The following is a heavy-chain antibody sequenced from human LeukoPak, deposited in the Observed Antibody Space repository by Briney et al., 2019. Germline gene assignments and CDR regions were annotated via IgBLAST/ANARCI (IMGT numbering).Heavy chain of an antibody. Sequence: ASVKISCKASGYTFTDYYMYWVRQAPEQGPECMGVIHPSGGSTTYAQKFQGRVTLTKDTATSTVYIELSSLRSDDTAVYYCARMAMDPAMVTNFFDLWGQGTLLTVSA. CDR3: ARMAMDPAMVTNFFDL. V-gene: IGHV1-46*01. D-gene: IGHD5-18*01. J-gene: IGHJ4*02. CDR1: GYTFTDYY. CDR2: IHPSGGST.